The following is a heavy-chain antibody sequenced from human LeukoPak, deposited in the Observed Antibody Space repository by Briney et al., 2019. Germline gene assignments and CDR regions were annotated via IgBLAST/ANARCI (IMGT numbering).Heavy chain of an antibody. D-gene: IGHD1-26*01. Sequence: SETLSLTCTVSGGSISSSSYYWGWIRQPPGKGLEWIGSIYYSGSTYYNPSLKSRVTISVDTSKNQFSLKLSSVTAADTAVYYCARGRPSGSYPPVPYFNYWGQGTLVTVSS. V-gene: IGHV4-39*07. CDR1: GGSISSSSYY. CDR3: ARGRPSGSYPPVPYFNY. J-gene: IGHJ4*02. CDR2: IYYSGST.